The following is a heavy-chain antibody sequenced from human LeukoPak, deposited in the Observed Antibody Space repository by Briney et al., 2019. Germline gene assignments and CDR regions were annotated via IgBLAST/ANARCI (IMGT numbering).Heavy chain of an antibody. J-gene: IGHJ4*02. CDR1: GFSFPNYG. CDR3: ARAGQGYYYDTSAYYYDY. CDR2: ITAYDGDT. V-gene: IGHV1-18*01. D-gene: IGHD3-22*01. Sequence: ASVKVSCKASGFSFPNYGISWVRQAPGQGLEWIGWITAYDGDTNYAQKLQGRVTVTTDTSTSTAYMELRSLISDDTAVYYCARAGQGYYYDTSAYYYDYWGQGTLVTVSS.